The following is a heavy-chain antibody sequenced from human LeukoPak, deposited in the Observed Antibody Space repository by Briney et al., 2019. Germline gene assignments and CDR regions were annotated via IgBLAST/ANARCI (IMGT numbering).Heavy chain of an antibody. CDR1: GFTFSSYS. V-gene: IGHV3-7*03. J-gene: IGHJ4*02. Sequence: PGGSLRLSCAASGFTFSSYSMNWVRQVPGQGLEWVANIKQDGSEKFYVASVKGRFTISRDNGKSSLYLQMNSLRAEDTALYYCATSYDMGWLIGYWGQGTLVTVSS. D-gene: IGHD3/OR15-3a*01. CDR2: IKQDGSEK. CDR3: ATSYDMGWLIGY.